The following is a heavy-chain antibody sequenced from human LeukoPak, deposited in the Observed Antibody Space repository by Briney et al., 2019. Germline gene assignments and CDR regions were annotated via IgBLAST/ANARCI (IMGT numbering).Heavy chain of an antibody. CDR2: IYPGDSDT. Sequence: GESLKISCKGSVYSFTSYWIGWVRQMPGKGLEWMGIIYPGDSDTRYSPSFQGQVTISADKSIGTAYMQWSSLKASDTAMYYCARRYSDSQSDYWGQGTLVTVSS. CDR1: VYSFTSYW. D-gene: IGHD4-11*01. CDR3: ARRYSDSQSDY. V-gene: IGHV5-51*01. J-gene: IGHJ4*02.